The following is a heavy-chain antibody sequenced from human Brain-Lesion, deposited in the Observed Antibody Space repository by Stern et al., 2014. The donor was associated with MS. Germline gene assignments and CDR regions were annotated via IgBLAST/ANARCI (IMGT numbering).Heavy chain of an antibody. D-gene: IGHD1-26*01. CDR2: FDPEAGET. Sequence: VQLVESGAEVKKPGASVKVSCKVSGYTLTELSMHWGRQAPRKGLEWMGGFDPEAGETIYAQKFQGRVTMTEDTSTDTAYMELSSLRSEDTAVYYCATLSPGAGGNYYRHFDYWGQGTLVTVSS. J-gene: IGHJ4*02. CDR1: GYTLTELS. V-gene: IGHV1-24*01. CDR3: ATLSPGAGGNYYRHFDY.